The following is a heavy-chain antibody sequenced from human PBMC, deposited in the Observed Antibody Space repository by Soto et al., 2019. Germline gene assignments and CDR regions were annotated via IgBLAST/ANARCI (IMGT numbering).Heavy chain of an antibody. CDR1: GYTFTSYA. CDR3: AREKNYDILTPPGKYYYYYGMDV. D-gene: IGHD3-9*01. J-gene: IGHJ6*02. V-gene: IGHV1-3*01. CDR2: INAGNGNT. Sequence: QVQLVQSGAEVKKPGASVKVSCKASGYTFTSYAMHWVRQAPGQRLEWMGWINAGNGNTKYSQKFQGRVTITRDTSVSTAYMELSSLRSEDTAVYYCAREKNYDILTPPGKYYYYYGMDVWGQGTTVTVSS.